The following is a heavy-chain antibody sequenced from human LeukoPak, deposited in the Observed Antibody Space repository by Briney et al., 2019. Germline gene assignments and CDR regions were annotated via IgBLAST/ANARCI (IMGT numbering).Heavy chain of an antibody. CDR1: GFTFSSYA. D-gene: IGHD3-10*01. CDR2: ISGSGGST. J-gene: IGHJ4*02. Sequence: GGSLRLSCAASGFTFSSYAMSWVRQAPGKGLEWVSAISGSGGSTYYADSVKGRFTISRDNSKNTLYLQMNSLRAEDTAVYYCAKVVTMVRGVTYYFDYWGQGTLVTVSS. CDR3: AKVVTMVRGVTYYFDY. V-gene: IGHV3-23*01.